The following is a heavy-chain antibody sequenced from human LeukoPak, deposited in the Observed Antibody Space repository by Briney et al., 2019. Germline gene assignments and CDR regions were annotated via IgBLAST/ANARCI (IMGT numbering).Heavy chain of an antibody. CDR3: ARVRGSYYMDV. CDR2: ITSGTSNM. J-gene: IGHJ6*03. CDR1: GFTFSAYS. Sequence: GGSLRLSCAASGFTFSAYSMNWVRQAPGKGLEWVSYITSGTSNMDYADSVKGRFTISRDNAKNSLYLQMNSLRAEDTGVYYCARVRGSYYMDVWGKGTTVTVSS. V-gene: IGHV3-48*01.